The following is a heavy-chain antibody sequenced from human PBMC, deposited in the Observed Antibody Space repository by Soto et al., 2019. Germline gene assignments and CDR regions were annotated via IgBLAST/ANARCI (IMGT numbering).Heavy chain of an antibody. Sequence: GGSLRLSCAASGFTFSSYGMHWVRQAPGKGLEWVAVISYDGSNKYYADSVKGRFTISRDNSKNTLYLQMNSLRAEDTAVYYCAKDSGSSSYYYYYMDVWGKGTTVTVSS. V-gene: IGHV3-30*18. D-gene: IGHD6-6*01. J-gene: IGHJ6*03. CDR3: AKDSGSSSYYYYYMDV. CDR1: GFTFSSYG. CDR2: ISYDGSNK.